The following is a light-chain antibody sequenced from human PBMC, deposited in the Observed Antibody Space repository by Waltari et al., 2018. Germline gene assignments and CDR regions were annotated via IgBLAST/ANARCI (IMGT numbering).Light chain of an antibody. Sequence: SSELTQPPSASVSPGQTARITCSGHTFPNQYFFWYQQKPCQAPFLVIYKDNQRPSGIPERFSGSSSGTTVTLTISGVQAEDEADYYCQSTDITGSYRNVVFGGGTKLTVL. V-gene: IGLV3-25*03. CDR1: TFPNQY. CDR3: QSTDITGSYRNVV. CDR2: KDN. J-gene: IGLJ2*01.